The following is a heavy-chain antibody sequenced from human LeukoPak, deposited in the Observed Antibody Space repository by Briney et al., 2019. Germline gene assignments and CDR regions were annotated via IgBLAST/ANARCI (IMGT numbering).Heavy chain of an antibody. V-gene: IGHV1-18*01. D-gene: IGHD3-22*01. CDR1: GYTFTSYG. J-gene: IGHJ3*02. Sequence: ASVKVSCKASGYTFTSYGISWVRQAPGQGLEWMGWISAYNGNTNYAQKLQGRVTMTTDTSTSTAYMELRSLRSEDTAVYYCAIAVYDSSGYRDAFDIWGQGTMVTVSS. CDR3: AIAVYDSSGYRDAFDI. CDR2: ISAYNGNT.